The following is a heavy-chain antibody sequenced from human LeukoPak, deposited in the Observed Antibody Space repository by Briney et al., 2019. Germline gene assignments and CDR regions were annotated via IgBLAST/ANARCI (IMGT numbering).Heavy chain of an antibody. D-gene: IGHD6-19*01. J-gene: IGHJ4*02. V-gene: IGHV4-61*01. CDR1: GGSVSSGSYY. CDR3: ARDRPIGYSSGWYWGFDY. Sequence: SETLSLTCTVSGGSVSSGSYYWSWIRQPPGKGLEWIGYIYYSGSTNYNPSLKSRVTISVDTSKNQFSLKLSSVTAADTAVYYCARDRPIGYSSGWYWGFDYWGQGTLVTVSS. CDR2: IYYSGST.